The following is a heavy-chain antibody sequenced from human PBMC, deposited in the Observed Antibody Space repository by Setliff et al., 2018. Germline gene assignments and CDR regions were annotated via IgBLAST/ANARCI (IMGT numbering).Heavy chain of an antibody. D-gene: IGHD3-22*01. CDR1: GLSLSSTTYY. J-gene: IGHJ4*02. CDR3: RVWVDMIEVDS. CDR2: VSYFGSG. V-gene: IGHV4-39*07. Sequence: SETLSLTCTVSGLSLSSTTYYWAWVRPPPGKGLEWIGSVSYFGSGYYNPSLRGRVATSLDTSRNQFSLKLTSVTAADTAVYYCRVWVDMIEVDSWAQGTLVTVSS.